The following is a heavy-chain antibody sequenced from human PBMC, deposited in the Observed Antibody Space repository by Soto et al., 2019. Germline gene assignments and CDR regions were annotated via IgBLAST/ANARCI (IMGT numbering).Heavy chain of an antibody. V-gene: IGHV1-46*01. CDR1: GYTFTSYY. D-gene: IGHD6-6*01. J-gene: IGHJ5*02. CDR3: AKETAYSSASLNWFDP. Sequence: GASVKVSCKASGYTFTSYYMHWVRQAPGQGLEWMGIINPSGGSTSYAQKFQGRVTMTRDTSTSTVYMELSSLRSEDTAVYYCAKETAYSSASLNWFDPWGQGPLVIVSS. CDR2: INPSGGST.